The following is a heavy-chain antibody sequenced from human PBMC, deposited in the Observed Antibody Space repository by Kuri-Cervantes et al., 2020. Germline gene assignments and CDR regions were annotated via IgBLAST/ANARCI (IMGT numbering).Heavy chain of an antibody. CDR2: IYHSGST. CDR3: ARGTRRSWYFDL. CDR1: GGSISSSNW. Sequence: GSLRLSCAVSGGSISSSNWWSWVRQPPGKGLEWIGEIYHSGSTNYNPSLKSRVTISVDTSKNQFSLKLSSVTAADTAVYYCARGTRRSWYFDLWGRGTLVTVSS. J-gene: IGHJ2*01. D-gene: IGHD2-2*01. V-gene: IGHV4-4*02.